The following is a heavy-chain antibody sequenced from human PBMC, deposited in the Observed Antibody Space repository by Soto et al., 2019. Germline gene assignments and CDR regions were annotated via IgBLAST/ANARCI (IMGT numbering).Heavy chain of an antibody. D-gene: IGHD6-13*01. V-gene: IGHV4-59*01. CDR3: ARDQVAAAGTYYYYYMDV. J-gene: IGHJ6*03. CDR1: GGSISSYY. CDR2: IYYRGST. Sequence: SETLSLTCTVSGGSISSYYWSWIRQPPGKGLEWIGYIYYRGSTNYNPSLKSRVTISVDTSKNQFSLKLSSVTAADTAVYYCARDQVAAAGTYYYYYMDVWGKGTTVTVSS.